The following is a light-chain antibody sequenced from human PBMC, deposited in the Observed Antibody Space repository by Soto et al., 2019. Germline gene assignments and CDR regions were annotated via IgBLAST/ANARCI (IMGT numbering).Light chain of an antibody. CDR3: QKYSSVIT. CDR1: QGSSNF. J-gene: IGKJ5*01. Sequence: DIKMTQSPSSLSAPVGDRVTITCRASQGSSNFLAWYQQKPGKVPKLLISAASTLQSAFPSRFSGSGSGTDFTLTITSLQPEDVATYYCQKYSSVITLGQGTRLEI. CDR2: AAS. V-gene: IGKV1-27*01.